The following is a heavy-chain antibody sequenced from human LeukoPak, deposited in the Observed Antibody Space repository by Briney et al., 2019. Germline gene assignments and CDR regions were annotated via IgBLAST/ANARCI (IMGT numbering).Heavy chain of an antibody. CDR2: IKQDGSEK. CDR3: ARPDRIWFGELLYYFDY. J-gene: IGHJ4*02. V-gene: IGHV3-7*01. Sequence: GGSLRLSCAASGFTFSSYWMSWVRQARGKGLEWVANIKQDGSEKYYVDSVKGRFTISRDNAKNSLYLQMNSLRAEDTAVYYCARPDRIWFGELLYYFDYWGQGTLVTVSS. CDR1: GFTFSSYW. D-gene: IGHD3-10*01.